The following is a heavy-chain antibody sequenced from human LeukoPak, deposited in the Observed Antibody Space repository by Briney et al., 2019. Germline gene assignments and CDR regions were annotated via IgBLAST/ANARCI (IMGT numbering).Heavy chain of an antibody. D-gene: IGHD3-10*01. CDR2: IRYDGSNK. V-gene: IGHV3-30*02. CDR1: GFTFSSYG. Sequence: GGSLRLSCAASGFTFSSYGMHWVRQAPGKGLEWVAFIRYDGSNKYYADSVKGRFTISRDNSKNTLYLQMNSRRAEDTAVYYCAKDHTPPELLWFGELFDYWGQGTLVTVSS. CDR3: AKDHTPPELLWFGELFDY. J-gene: IGHJ4*02.